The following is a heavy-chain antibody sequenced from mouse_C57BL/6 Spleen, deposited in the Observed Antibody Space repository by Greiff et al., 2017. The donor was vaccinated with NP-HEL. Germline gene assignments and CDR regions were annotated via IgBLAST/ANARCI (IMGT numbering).Heavy chain of an antibody. V-gene: IGHV1-47*01. D-gene: IGHD2-2*01. CDR1: GYTFTTYP. J-gene: IGHJ4*01. CDR2: LNPYNDDT. CDR3: ARKGGYDNYYAKDY. Sequence: VQLQQSGAERVKPGASVKMSCKASGYTFTTYPIEWMKQNHGKSLEWIGNLNPYNDDTKYNEKFKGKATLTVEKSSSTVYLELSRLTSDDSAVYYGARKGGYDNYYAKDYWGKGTSVTVSS.